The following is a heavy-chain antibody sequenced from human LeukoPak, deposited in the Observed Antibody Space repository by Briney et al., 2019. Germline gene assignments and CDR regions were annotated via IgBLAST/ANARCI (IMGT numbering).Heavy chain of an antibody. Sequence: GASVKVSCKASGYTFTSYGISWVRQAPGQGLEWMGWISAHNGNTNYAQKLQGRVTMTTDTSTSTAYMELRSLRSDDTAVYYCARDRPGALLWFGESFSYWGQGTLVTVSS. CDR2: ISAHNGNT. J-gene: IGHJ4*02. CDR1: GYTFTSYG. CDR3: ARDRPGALLWFGESFSY. V-gene: IGHV1-18*01. D-gene: IGHD3-10*01.